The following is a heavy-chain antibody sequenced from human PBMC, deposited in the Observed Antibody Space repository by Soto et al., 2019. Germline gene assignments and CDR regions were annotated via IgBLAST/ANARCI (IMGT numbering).Heavy chain of an antibody. CDR2: IYYSGST. V-gene: IGHV4-59*01. J-gene: IGHJ5*02. D-gene: IGHD6-13*01. CDR1: GGSISSYY. Sequence: PSETLSLTCTVSGGSISSYYWSWIRQPPGKGLEWIGYIYYSGSTNYNPSLKSRVTISVDTSKNQFSLKLSSVTAADTAVYYCARENGGRHIAAAGGWFDPWGQGTLVTVS. CDR3: ARENGGRHIAAAGGWFDP.